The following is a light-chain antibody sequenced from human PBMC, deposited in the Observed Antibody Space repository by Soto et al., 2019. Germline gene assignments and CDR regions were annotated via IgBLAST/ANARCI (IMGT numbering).Light chain of an antibody. CDR2: EGS. Sequence: QSVLTQPASVSGSPGQSITLSCTRTSSGVENYNLVSWYQHRPGKAPKLMIYEGSQRPSGVSDRFSGSRSGNTASLTISGLRAEDEADYYCSSYAGAVVFGGGTMLTVL. CDR1: SSGVENYNL. CDR3: SSYAGAVV. V-gene: IGLV2-23*01. J-gene: IGLJ2*01.